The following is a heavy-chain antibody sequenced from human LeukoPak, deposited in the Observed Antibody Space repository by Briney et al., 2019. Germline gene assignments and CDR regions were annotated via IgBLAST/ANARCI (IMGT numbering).Heavy chain of an antibody. V-gene: IGHV3-33*07. Sequence: PGGSLRLSCIPSGFTFNSYAMFWVRQAPGKGLEWVSPIWYDGSNKYYADSVKCRFTISRDNSKNTLFLQMNSLRAEDTAVYYCARARGWQPNYYYYYMDVWGTGTTVTVSS. D-gene: IGHD2-15*01. CDR3: ARARGWQPNYYYYYMDV. CDR2: IWYDGSNK. CDR1: GFTFNSYA. J-gene: IGHJ6*03.